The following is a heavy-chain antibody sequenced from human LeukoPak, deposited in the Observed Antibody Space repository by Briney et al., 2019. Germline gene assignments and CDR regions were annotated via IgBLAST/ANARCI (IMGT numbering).Heavy chain of an antibody. J-gene: IGHJ6*02. CDR2: ISGSGGST. D-gene: IGHD6-6*01. CDR3: ATRPSLYYYYGMDV. CDR1: GFTFSSYA. V-gene: IGHV3-23*01. Sequence: GGFLRLSCAASGFTFSSYAMSWVRQAPGKGLEWVSAISGSGGSTYYADSVKGRFTISRDNSKNTLYLQMNSLRAEDTAVYYCATRPSLYYYYGMDVWGQGTTVTVSS.